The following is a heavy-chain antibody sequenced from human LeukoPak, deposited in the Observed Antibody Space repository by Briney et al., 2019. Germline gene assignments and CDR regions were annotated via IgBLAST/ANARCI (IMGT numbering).Heavy chain of an antibody. D-gene: IGHD3-10*01. J-gene: IGHJ4*02. Sequence: GGSLRPSCVASGFTFSTYGMHWVRQAPGKGLEWVAFIQSNGGSEFYVDSVKGRFTISRDNSKNTVYLQMSSLRVEDTAVYYCARDPAGFWGQGTLVTVSS. CDR3: ARDPAGF. V-gene: IGHV3-30*02. CDR1: GFTFSTYG. CDR2: IQSNGGSE.